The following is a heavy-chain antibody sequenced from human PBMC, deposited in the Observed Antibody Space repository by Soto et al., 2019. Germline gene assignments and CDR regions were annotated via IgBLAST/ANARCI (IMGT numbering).Heavy chain of an antibody. CDR2: IWYDGSNK. CDR1: GFTFSSYG. D-gene: IGHD5-18*01. Sequence: GSLRLSCAASGFTFSSYGMHWVRQAPGKGLEWVAVIWYDGSNKYYADSVKGRFTISRDNSKNTLYLQMNSLRAEDTAVYYCARDSRTAMVKAPSHFDYWGQGTLVTVSS. J-gene: IGHJ4*02. CDR3: ARDSRTAMVKAPSHFDY. V-gene: IGHV3-33*01.